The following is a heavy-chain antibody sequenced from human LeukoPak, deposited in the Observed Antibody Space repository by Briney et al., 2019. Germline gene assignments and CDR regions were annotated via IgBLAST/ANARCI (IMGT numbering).Heavy chain of an antibody. CDR1: GFTFSSYS. CDR3: ARTYGSFDY. J-gene: IGHJ4*02. Sequence: SGGSLRLSCAASGFTFSSYSMNWVRQAPGKGLEWVSFISSSGNTIYHADSVKGRFTISRDNAKNSLYLQMDSLRDEDTAVYYCARTYGSFDYWGQGTLVTVSS. D-gene: IGHD4-17*01. V-gene: IGHV3-48*02. CDR2: ISSSGNTI.